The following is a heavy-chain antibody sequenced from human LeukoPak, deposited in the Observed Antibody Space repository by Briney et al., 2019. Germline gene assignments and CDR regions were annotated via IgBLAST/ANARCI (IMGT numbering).Heavy chain of an antibody. J-gene: IGHJ4*02. Sequence: PGGSLRLSCAASGFIFTNYGMHWVRQTPDKRLEWVAVIWYDGSQEYYADSVKGRFTVSRDISKNTLFLQMNSLRAEDTAVYYCARDGGSGLDFWGQGTLVTVSS. CDR3: ARDGGSGLDF. CDR1: GFIFTNYG. CDR2: IWYDGSQE. V-gene: IGHV3-33*01. D-gene: IGHD3-16*01.